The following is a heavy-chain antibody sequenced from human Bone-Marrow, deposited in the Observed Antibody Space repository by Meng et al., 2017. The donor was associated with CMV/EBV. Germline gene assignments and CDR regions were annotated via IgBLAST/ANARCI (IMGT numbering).Heavy chain of an antibody. Sequence: GESLKISCAASGFTFSSYAMHWVRQAPGKGLEWVAVISYDGSNKYYADSVKGRFTISRDNSKNTLYLQMNSLRAEDTAVYYCARARIAAAGAGVDYWGQGTLVTVSS. V-gene: IGHV3-30-3*01. CDR2: ISYDGSNK. CDR3: ARARIAAAGAGVDY. D-gene: IGHD6-13*01. CDR1: GFTFSSYA. J-gene: IGHJ4*02.